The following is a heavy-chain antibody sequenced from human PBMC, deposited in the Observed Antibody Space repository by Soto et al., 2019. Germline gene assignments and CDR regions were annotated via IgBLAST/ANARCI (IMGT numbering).Heavy chain of an antibody. CDR1: GGSFSGYY. J-gene: IGHJ4*02. D-gene: IGHD5-18*01. V-gene: IGHV4-34*01. CDR3: ARVRWGYSYGAY. Sequence: QVQLQQWGAGLLKPSETLSLTCAVYGGSFSGYYWSWIRQPPGKGLEWIGEINHSGSTNYNPSLKSRVTISGDTSKNQFSLKLSSVTAADTAVYYCARVRWGYSYGAYWGQGTLVTVSS. CDR2: INHSGST.